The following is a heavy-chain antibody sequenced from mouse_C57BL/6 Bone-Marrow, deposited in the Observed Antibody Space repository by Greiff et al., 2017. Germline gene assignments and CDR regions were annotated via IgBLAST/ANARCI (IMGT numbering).Heavy chain of an antibody. CDR3: ARSFITTVVATDYAVDY. J-gene: IGHJ4*01. CDR2: IDPNSGGT. D-gene: IGHD1-1*01. V-gene: IGHV1-72*01. Sequence: QVQLQQPGAELVKPGASVKLSCKASGYTFTSYWMHWVKQRPGRGPEWIGRIDPNSGGTKYNEKFKSKATLTVDKPSSTAYMQLSSQTSEDSAVYYCARSFITTVVATDYAVDYWGQGTSVTVSS. CDR1: GYTFTSYW.